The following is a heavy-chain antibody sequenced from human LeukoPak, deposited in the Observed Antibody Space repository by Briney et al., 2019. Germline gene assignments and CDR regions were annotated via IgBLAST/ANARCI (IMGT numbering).Heavy chain of an antibody. J-gene: IGHJ4*02. Sequence: SETLSLTCAVSGYSISSGYCWGWIRQPPGKGLEWIGSIYHSGSTYYNPSLKSRVTISVDTSKNQFSLKLSSVTAADTAVYYCARRGIAVAGDFDYWGQGTLVTVSS. D-gene: IGHD6-13*01. CDR1: GYSISSGYC. CDR2: IYHSGST. CDR3: ARRGIAVAGDFDY. V-gene: IGHV4-38-2*01.